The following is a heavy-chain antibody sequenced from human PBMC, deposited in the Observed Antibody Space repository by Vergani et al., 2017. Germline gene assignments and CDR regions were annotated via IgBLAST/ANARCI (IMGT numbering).Heavy chain of an antibody. V-gene: IGHV3-53*01. CDR3: ARGPGTTGTTWGNWFDP. J-gene: IGHJ5*02. D-gene: IGHD1-1*01. CDR1: GFTVSSNY. Sequence: EVQLVESGGGLIQPGGSLRLSCAASGFTVSSNYMSWVRQAPGKGLEWVSVIYRGGSTYYADSVKGRFTISRDNSKNTLYLQLNSLRAEDTAVYYCARGPGTTGTTWGNWFDPWGQGTLVTVSS. CDR2: IYRGGST.